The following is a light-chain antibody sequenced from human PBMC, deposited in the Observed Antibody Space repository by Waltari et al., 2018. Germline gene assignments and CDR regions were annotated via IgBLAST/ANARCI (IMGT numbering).Light chain of an antibody. CDR2: GAS. CDR3: QRYASSVLYT. V-gene: IGKV3-20*01. CDR1: QSLGNTY. Sequence: IVFTQPPGTLSLSPGDRASLSRTASQSLGNTYLAWYPHKPGQATRLLIYGASSRAAGIPDRFSGRRSETDFSLTISRLEPEDVAVYYCQRYASSVLYTFGQGTKLEIK. J-gene: IGKJ2*01.